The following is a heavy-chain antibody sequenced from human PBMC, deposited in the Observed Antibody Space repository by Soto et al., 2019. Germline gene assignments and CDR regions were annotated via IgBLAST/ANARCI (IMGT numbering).Heavy chain of an antibody. V-gene: IGHV3-33*01. CDR3: ASLRDGYNLDY. CDR2: IWYDGSNK. J-gene: IGHJ4*02. CDR1: GFTFSRYG. D-gene: IGHD5-12*01. Sequence: QVQLVESGGGVVQPGRSLRLSCAASGFTFSRYGMHWVRQAPGKGLEWVAVIWYDGSNKYYADSVKGRFTISRDNSKNTLYLQMNSLRAEDTAVYYCASLRDGYNLDYWGQGTLVTVSS.